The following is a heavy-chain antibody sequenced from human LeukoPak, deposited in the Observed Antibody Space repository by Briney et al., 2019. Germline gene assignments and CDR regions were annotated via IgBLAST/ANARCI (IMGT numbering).Heavy chain of an antibody. CDR2: IWYDGSIK. CDR3: ALLWFGELVGH. Sequence: PGGSLRLSCAASGFNFSSHGMHWVRQAPGKGLEWAAVIWYDGSIKYYADSVKGRFTVSRDNSKNTLYLQLNSLRAEDTAVYYCALLWFGELVGHWGQGTLVTVSS. D-gene: IGHD3-10*01. CDR1: GFNFSSHG. J-gene: IGHJ4*02. V-gene: IGHV3-33*01.